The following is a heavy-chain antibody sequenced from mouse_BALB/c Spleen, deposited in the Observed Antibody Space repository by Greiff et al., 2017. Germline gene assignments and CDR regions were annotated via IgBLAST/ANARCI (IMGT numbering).Heavy chain of an antibody. CDR2: IWAGGST. CDR3: ARGDYGNYAFDY. J-gene: IGHJ2*01. Sequence: VKLMESGPGLVAPSQSLSITCTVSGFSLTSYGVHWVRQPPGKGLEWLGVIWAGGSTNYNSALMSRLSISKDNSKSQVFLKMNSLQTDDTAMYYCARGDYGNYAFDYWGQGTTLTVSS. D-gene: IGHD2-1*01. V-gene: IGHV2-9*02. CDR1: GFSLTSYG.